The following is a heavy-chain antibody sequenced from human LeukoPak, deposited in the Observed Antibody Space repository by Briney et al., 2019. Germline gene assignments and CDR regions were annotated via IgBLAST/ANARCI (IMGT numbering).Heavy chain of an antibody. CDR3: AREAVADHAFDI. V-gene: IGHV1-2*06. CDR1: GYIFTGYY. D-gene: IGHD6-19*01. Sequence: GASVKVSCKPSGYIFTGYYMYWVRQAPGQGLEWMGQINPNSGGANYAQKFQGRVTMTRDTSINTAYMELTRLRSDDTAVYYCAREAVADHAFDIWGQGTMVTVSS. J-gene: IGHJ3*02. CDR2: INPNSGGA.